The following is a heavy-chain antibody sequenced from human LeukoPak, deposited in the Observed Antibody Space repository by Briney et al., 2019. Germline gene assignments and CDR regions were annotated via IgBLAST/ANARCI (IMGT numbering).Heavy chain of an antibody. CDR3: AKYYYDSSGYQAFDY. D-gene: IGHD3-22*01. Sequence: PGGSLRPSCAASGFTFSSYAMSWVRQAPGKGLEWVSAISGSGGSTYYADSVKGRFTISRDNSKNTLYLQMNSLRAEDTAVYYCAKYYYDSSGYQAFDYWGQGTLVTVSS. CDR2: ISGSGGST. CDR1: GFTFSSYA. J-gene: IGHJ4*02. V-gene: IGHV3-23*01.